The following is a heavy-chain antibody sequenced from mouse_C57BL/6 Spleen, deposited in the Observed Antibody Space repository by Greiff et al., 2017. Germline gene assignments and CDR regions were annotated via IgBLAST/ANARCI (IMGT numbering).Heavy chain of an antibody. CDR2: INYDGSST. V-gene: IGHV5-16*01. J-gene: IGHJ2*01. Sequence: VQLKESEGGLVQPGSSMKLSCTASGFTFSDYYMAWVRQVPEKGLEWVANINYDGSSTYYLDSLKSRFIISRDNAKNILYLQMSSLKSEDTATYYCARDLTGFDYWGQGTTLTVSS. CDR3: ARDLTGFDY. D-gene: IGHD4-1*01. CDR1: GFTFSDYY.